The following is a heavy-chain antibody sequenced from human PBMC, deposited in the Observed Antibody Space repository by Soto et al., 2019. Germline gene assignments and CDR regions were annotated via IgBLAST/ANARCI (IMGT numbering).Heavy chain of an antibody. CDR3: GRPLYGPNFAY. J-gene: IGHJ4*02. D-gene: IGHD4-17*01. CDR1: GGSISSGGYY. V-gene: IGHV4-31*01. Sequence: SGTLSLTCTVSGGSISSGGYYWSWIRQHPGKGLEWIGYIYYSGSTYYNPSLKTPVTISVDTSNNHFSLKLSSVPAADTAVYYGGRPLYGPNFAYWGQGTLVPVSS. CDR2: IYYSGST.